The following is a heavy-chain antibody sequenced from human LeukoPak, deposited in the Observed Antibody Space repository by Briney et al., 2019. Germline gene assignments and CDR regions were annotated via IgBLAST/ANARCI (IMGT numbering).Heavy chain of an antibody. V-gene: IGHV7-4-1*02. Sequence: ASVKVSCKASGYTFTSYAMNWVRQAPGQGLEWMGWINTNTGNPTYAQGFTGRFVFSLDTSVSTAYLQISSLKAEDTAVYYCARSLRITIPRNPLVYWGQGTLVTVSS. J-gene: IGHJ4*02. CDR2: INTNTGNP. CDR3: ARSLRITIPRNPLVY. CDR1: GYTFTSYA. D-gene: IGHD3-3*01.